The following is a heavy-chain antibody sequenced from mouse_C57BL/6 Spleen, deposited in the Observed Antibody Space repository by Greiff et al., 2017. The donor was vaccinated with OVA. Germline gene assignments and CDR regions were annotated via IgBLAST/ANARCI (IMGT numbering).Heavy chain of an antibody. CDR1: GYSITSGYY. V-gene: IGHV3-6*01. J-gene: IGHJ3*01. Sequence: EVKLMESGPGLVKPSQSLSLTCSVTGYSITSGYYWNWIRQFPGNKLEWMGYISYDGSNNYNPSLKNRISITRDTSKNQLFLKLNSVTTEDTATYYCARESSAWFAYWGQGTLVTVSA. CDR3: ARESSAWFAY. CDR2: ISYDGSN.